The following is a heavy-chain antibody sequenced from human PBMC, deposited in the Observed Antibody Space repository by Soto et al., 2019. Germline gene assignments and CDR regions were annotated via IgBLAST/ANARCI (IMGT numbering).Heavy chain of an antibody. Sequence: SETLSLTCTVSGDSVSSVSYYWGWVRQPPGKGLEWIGNIYYTGHTFYNPSLKSRVTISVDTSKNQFSLNLTSVTAADTAVYFCGRQYDFWSPYYYTMDVWCQGTTVT. CDR3: GRQYDFWSPYYYTMDV. J-gene: IGHJ6*02. CDR2: IYYTGHT. D-gene: IGHD3-3*01. CDR1: GDSVSSVSYY. V-gene: IGHV4-39*01.